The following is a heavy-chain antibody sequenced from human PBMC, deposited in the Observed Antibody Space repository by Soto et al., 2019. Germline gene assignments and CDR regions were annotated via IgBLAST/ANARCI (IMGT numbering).Heavy chain of an antibody. J-gene: IGHJ3*02. Sequence: SETLSLTCTVSGGSISSGDYCLSWIRQPPGKGLEWIGYIYYSGSTYYNPSLKSRVTISVDTSKNQFSLKLSSVTAADTAVYYCARAPPLKYTYGLRGAFDIWGQGTMVTVSS. CDR3: ARAPPLKYTYGLRGAFDI. D-gene: IGHD5-18*01. CDR1: GGSISSGDYC. V-gene: IGHV4-30-4*01. CDR2: IYYSGST.